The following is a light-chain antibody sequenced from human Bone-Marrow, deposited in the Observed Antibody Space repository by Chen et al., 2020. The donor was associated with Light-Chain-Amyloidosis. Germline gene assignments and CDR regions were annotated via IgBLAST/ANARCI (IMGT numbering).Light chain of an antibody. V-gene: IGLV2-14*01. CDR1: SSDVGGYKY. J-gene: IGLJ3*02. Sequence: QSALTQPASVSGSPGQSITISCTGTSSDVGGYKYVSWYQQNPGKAPKLMIYDVINRPSGVSNRFSGSKSGNTASLTISGLQAEDEADYYCSSYTSSTTVVFGGGTKLTVL. CDR3: SSYTSSTTVV. CDR2: DVI.